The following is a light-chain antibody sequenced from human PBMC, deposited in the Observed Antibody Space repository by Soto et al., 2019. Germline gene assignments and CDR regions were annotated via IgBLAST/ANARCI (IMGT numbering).Light chain of an antibody. CDR2: RAS. J-gene: IGKJ1*01. CDR1: QIISTY. Sequence: DIQMTQSPSSLSASVVDRVTISCRASQIISTYLNWYQQKPGTAPRLLISRASSVKSGVPPRFSGSGSGRDFTLTISSLRPEDIATYFCQQSYTSPPWTFGQGTKVDIK. V-gene: IGKV1-39*01. CDR3: QQSYTSPPWT.